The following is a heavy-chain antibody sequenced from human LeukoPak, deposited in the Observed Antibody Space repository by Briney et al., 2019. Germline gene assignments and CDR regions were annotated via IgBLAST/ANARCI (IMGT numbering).Heavy chain of an antibody. Sequence: GGSLRLSCAASGFTVSSNYMSWVRQAPGKGLEWVSIIYSGGSTYYADSVKGRFTISRDNSKNTLYLQMNSLRAEDTAVYYCASIMRDYYDSSGTLFDYWGQGTLVTVSS. CDR1: GFTVSSNY. CDR2: IYSGGST. D-gene: IGHD3-22*01. J-gene: IGHJ4*02. CDR3: ASIMRDYYDSSGTLFDY. V-gene: IGHV3-66*01.